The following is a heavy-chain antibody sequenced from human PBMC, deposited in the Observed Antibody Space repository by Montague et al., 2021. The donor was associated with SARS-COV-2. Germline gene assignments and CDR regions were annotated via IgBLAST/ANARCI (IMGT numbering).Heavy chain of an antibody. CDR2: IYFGGGT. CDR1: GGSISSSNYL. D-gene: IGHD5-12*01. Sequence: SETLSLTCTLNGGSISSSNYLWVRLRPTPGKVLEWIRNIYFGGGTYYNLSLKSPVTISVDTSKNQFSLKSTSVTAADTAVYWCARDVVKGFSGYETEGDFDYWGQGTLVSVSS. V-gene: IGHV4-39*07. CDR3: ARDVVKGFSGYETEGDFDY. J-gene: IGHJ4*02.